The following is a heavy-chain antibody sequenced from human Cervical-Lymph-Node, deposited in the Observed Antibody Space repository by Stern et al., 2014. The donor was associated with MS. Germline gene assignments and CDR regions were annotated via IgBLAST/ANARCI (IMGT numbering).Heavy chain of an antibody. CDR1: GYTFTTPNYG. CDR2: ISSYNGNT. V-gene: IGHV1-18*01. D-gene: IGHD4-11*01. J-gene: IGHJ4*02. CDR3: ARERLRDFNDYHFDS. Sequence: VQPVQSGPEVRQPGASVRVSCKASGYTFTTPNYGIAWVREAPGRGLEWMGWISSYNGNTVYAQKLQDRVTMTTDTSTSTAYMELRSLRSDDTAFYYCARERLRDFNDYHFDSWGQGTLVTVSS.